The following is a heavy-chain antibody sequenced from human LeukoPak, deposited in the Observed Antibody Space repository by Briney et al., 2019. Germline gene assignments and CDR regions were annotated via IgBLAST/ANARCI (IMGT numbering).Heavy chain of an antibody. J-gene: IGHJ4*02. V-gene: IGHV3-74*01. D-gene: IGHD1-26*01. CDR3: AKGVVGEVIDY. Sequence: PGESLRLSCAASGFTFSGSGMHWVRQAPGKGLVWVSRINSDGSSTSYADSVKGRFTIPRDNAKNSLYLQMNSLRAEDTAVYYCAKGVVGEVIDYWGQGTLVTVSS. CDR2: INSDGSST. CDR1: GFTFSGSG.